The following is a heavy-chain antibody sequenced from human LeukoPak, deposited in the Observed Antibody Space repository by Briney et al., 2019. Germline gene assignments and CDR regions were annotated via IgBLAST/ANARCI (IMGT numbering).Heavy chain of an antibody. CDR1: GGSITSSSYY. J-gene: IGHJ4*02. CDR3: AGFPAHYYGSGSFAGGSYYFDY. V-gene: IGHV4-39*01. CDR2: IYYSGST. Sequence: KPSETLSLTCTVSGGSITSSSYYWGWIHQPPGKGLEWIGSIYYSGSTYYNPSLKSRVTISVDTSKNQFSLKLSSVTAADTAVYYCAGFPAHYYGSGSFAGGSYYFDYWGQGTLVTVSS. D-gene: IGHD3-10*01.